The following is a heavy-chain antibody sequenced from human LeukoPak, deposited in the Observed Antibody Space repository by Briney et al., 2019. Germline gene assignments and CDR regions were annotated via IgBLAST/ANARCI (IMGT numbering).Heavy chain of an antibody. CDR1: GGSFSGYY. J-gene: IGHJ4*02. Sequence: SETLSLTCAVYGGSFSGYYWSWIRQPPGKGLEWIGEINHSGSTNYNPSLKSRVTISVDTSKNQFSLNLSSVTAADTAVYYCARGLGNLEMATILSYFDYWGQGTLVTVSS. V-gene: IGHV4-34*01. CDR2: INHSGST. CDR3: ARGLGNLEMATILSYFDY. D-gene: IGHD5-24*01.